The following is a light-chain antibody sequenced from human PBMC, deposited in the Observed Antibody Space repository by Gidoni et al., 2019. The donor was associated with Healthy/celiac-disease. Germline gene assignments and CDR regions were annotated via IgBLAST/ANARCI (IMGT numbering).Light chain of an antibody. Sequence: DIVMTQSPDSLAVSLGERATINCNSSKSVLYSSNNKNYLAWYQQKPGQPPKLLIYWASTRESGVPDRVSGSGSGTDFTLTISSLQAEDGAVYYCQQYYSTPPTFGPGTKVDIK. V-gene: IGKV4-1*01. CDR3: QQYYSTPPT. J-gene: IGKJ3*01. CDR2: WAS. CDR1: KSVLYSSNNKNY.